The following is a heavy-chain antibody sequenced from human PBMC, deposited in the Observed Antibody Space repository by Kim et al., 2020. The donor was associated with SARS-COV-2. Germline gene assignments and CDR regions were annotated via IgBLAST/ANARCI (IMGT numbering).Heavy chain of an antibody. CDR2: INHSGST. V-gene: IGHV4-34*01. Sequence: SETLSLTCAVYGGSFSGYYWSWIRQPPGKGLEWIGEINHSGSTNYNPSLKSRVTISVDTSKNQFSLKLSSVTAADTAVYYCARGKVVTAVGYGMDVWGQGTTVTVSS. CDR3: ARGKVVTAVGYGMDV. J-gene: IGHJ6*02. D-gene: IGHD2-21*02. CDR1: GGSFSGYY.